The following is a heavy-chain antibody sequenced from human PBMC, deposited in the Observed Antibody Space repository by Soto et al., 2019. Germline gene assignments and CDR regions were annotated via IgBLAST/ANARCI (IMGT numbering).Heavy chain of an antibody. Sequence: EVQLVESGGGLVQPGGSLRLSCAASGFTVSSNYMSWVRQAPGKGLEWVSVIYSGGSTYYADSVKGRFTISRHNSKNTLYLQMNSLRAEDTAVYYCARNRGAAAANYYYYYYMTVWGKGTTVTVSS. V-gene: IGHV3-53*04. J-gene: IGHJ6*03. CDR2: IYSGGST. CDR1: GFTVSSNY. D-gene: IGHD6-13*01. CDR3: ARNRGAAAANYYYYYYMTV.